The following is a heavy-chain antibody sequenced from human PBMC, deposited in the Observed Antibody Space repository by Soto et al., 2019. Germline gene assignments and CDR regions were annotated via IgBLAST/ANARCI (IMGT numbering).Heavy chain of an antibody. Sequence: QLQLQASGSGLAKPSQTLSLTCAVSGGSISSGGYSWSWIRQPPGKGLEWIGYIYHSGSTYYNPSLKSRVTISVDRSKNQFSLKLSSVTAADTAVYYCARVPGLWGRGTLVTVSS. CDR3: ARVPGL. CDR2: IYHSGST. J-gene: IGHJ2*01. CDR1: GGSISSGGYS. V-gene: IGHV4-30-2*01.